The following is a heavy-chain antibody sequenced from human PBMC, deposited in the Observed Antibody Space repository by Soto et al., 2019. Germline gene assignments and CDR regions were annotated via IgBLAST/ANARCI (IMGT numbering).Heavy chain of an antibody. CDR3: AKVGDVYNSFFDY. CDR1: GFNFSSYT. D-gene: IGHD1-1*01. Sequence: GGSLRLSCAASGFNFSSYTMNWVRQAPGKGLEWVSSISSSNRYIYYADSLKGRFTISRDISKNTLYLQMNSLRAEDTAVYYCAKVGDVYNSFFDYWGQGALVTVSS. J-gene: IGHJ4*02. V-gene: IGHV3-21*01. CDR2: ISSSNRYI.